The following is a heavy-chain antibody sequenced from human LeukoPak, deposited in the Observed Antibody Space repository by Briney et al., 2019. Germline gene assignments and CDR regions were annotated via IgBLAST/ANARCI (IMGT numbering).Heavy chain of an antibody. J-gene: IGHJ4*02. V-gene: IGHV3-9*03. CDR1: GFTFDDYA. CDR3: AKDIYYYVSGAFDY. D-gene: IGHD3-10*02. Sequence: PGRSLRLSCAASGFTFDDYAMHWVRQAPGKGLEWVSGISWNSGSIGHADSVKGRFTISRDNAKNSLYLQMNSLRAEDMALYYCAKDIYYYVSGAFDYWGQGTLVTVSS. CDR2: ISWNSGSI.